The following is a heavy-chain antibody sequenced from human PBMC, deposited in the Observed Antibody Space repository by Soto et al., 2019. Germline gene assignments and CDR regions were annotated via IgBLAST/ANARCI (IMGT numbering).Heavy chain of an antibody. V-gene: IGHV3-11*01. Sequence: PGGSLRLSCAVSGFTFTDYYMSWIRQAPGKGLEWVSYISSSGSTIYYADSVKGRFTISRDNAKNSLYLHMNSLSAEDTAVYYCPRFLVFDGASASWGQGTLVIV. J-gene: IGHJ5*02. CDR3: PRFLVFDGASAS. CDR2: ISSSGSTI. CDR1: GFTFTDYY. D-gene: IGHD2-21*02.